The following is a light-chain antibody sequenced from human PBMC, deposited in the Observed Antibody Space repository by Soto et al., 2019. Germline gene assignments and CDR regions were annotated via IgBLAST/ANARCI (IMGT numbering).Light chain of an antibody. J-gene: IGLJ2*01. CDR2: SYS. V-gene: IGLV1-44*01. Sequence: QSVLTQPPSASGTPGQRVTISCSGSSSNVGSNTVNWYQQLPGTAPKLLIYSYSRRPSGVPDRFSGSKSATSASLAISGLQSEDEADYYCAAWDDSLNGVVFGGGTKLTVL. CDR1: SSNVGSNT. CDR3: AAWDDSLNGVV.